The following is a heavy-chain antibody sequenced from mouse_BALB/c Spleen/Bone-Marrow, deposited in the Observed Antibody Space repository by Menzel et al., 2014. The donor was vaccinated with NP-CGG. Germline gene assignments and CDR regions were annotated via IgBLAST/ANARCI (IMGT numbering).Heavy chain of an antibody. Sequence: QVQLKESGPGLVQPSQSLSITCTVSGFSLTSYCVHWVRQSPGKGLEWLGVIWSGGSTDYNAAFISRLSISKDNSKSQVFFKMNSLQADDTAIYYCARRDAMDYWGQGTSVTVSS. CDR1: GFSLTSYC. CDR2: IWSGGST. CDR3: ARRDAMDY. V-gene: IGHV2-4-1*01. J-gene: IGHJ4*01.